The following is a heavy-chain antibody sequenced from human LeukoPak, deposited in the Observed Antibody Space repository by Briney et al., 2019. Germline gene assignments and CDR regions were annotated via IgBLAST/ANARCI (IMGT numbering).Heavy chain of an antibody. Sequence: GESLKISCKGSGYNFTSYWIGWVRQMPGKGLEWMGIIYPGDSDSRYSPSFQGQVTISADKSISTAYLQWSGLKASDTAMYYCARRGIAVAGTPAEYFQHWGQGTLVTVSS. CDR2: IYPGDSDS. CDR3: ARRGIAVAGTPAEYFQH. CDR1: GYNFTSYW. D-gene: IGHD6-19*01. V-gene: IGHV5-51*01. J-gene: IGHJ1*01.